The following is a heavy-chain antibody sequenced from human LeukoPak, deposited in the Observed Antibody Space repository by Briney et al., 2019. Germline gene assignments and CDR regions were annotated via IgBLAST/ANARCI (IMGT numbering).Heavy chain of an antibody. CDR2: IIPIFGTA. CDR1: GGTFSSYA. D-gene: IGHD6-19*01. J-gene: IGHJ5*02. CDR3: ARGDPLGIAVAGTRFDP. Sequence: SVKVSCKASGGTFSSYAISWVRQAPGQGLEWMGGIIPIFGTANHAQKFQGRVTITADESTSTAYMELSSLRSEDTAVYYCARGDPLGIAVAGTRFDPWGQGTLVTVSS. V-gene: IGHV1-69*13.